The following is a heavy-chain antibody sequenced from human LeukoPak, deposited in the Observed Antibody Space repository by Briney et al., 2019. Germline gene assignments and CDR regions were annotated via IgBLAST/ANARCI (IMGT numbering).Heavy chain of an antibody. CDR1: VDPIRSGDYY. CDR3: ARAGATHWFDP. Sequence: PSETLSLLCAVSVDPIRSGDYYWRWIRQPPGKGLEWNGYIYDSGSTYYNPSLKGRVTISVDTSKNQFSLKLTSVTAADTAVYYCARAGATHWFDPWGQGTLVTVSS. J-gene: IGHJ5*02. CDR2: IYDSGST. V-gene: IGHV4-30-4*08. D-gene: IGHD1-26*01.